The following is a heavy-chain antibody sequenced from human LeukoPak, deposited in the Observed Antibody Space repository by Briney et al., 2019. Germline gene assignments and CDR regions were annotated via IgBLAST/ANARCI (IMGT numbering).Heavy chain of an antibody. V-gene: IGHV3-23*01. CDR2: ISYSGGST. CDR1: GFTFSNYA. J-gene: IGHJ4*02. CDR3: ARDGGTNDYYDSSGYYLGY. Sequence: GGSLRLSCTATGFTFSNYAMSWVRQAPGKGLEWVSGISYSGGSTYYADSVKGRFTISRDNSKNTLYLQMNSLRAEDTAVYYCARDGGTNDYYDSSGYYLGYWGQGTLVTVSS. D-gene: IGHD3-22*01.